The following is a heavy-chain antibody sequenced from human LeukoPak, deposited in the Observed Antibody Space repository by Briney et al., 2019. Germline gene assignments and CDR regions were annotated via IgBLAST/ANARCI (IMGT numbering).Heavy chain of an antibody. Sequence: GRSLRLSCAASGFTFTTFGIHWARQAPGKGLEWVAAISPHGDIEYYTDSVKGRFTISRDNSKNMIYLQMNSLRGEDSAVYYCAKINNNDDYWGQGNLVTVSS. CDR1: GFTFTTFG. V-gene: IGHV3-30*18. J-gene: IGHJ4*02. D-gene: IGHD1/OR15-1a*01. CDR3: AKINNNDDY. CDR2: ISPHGDIE.